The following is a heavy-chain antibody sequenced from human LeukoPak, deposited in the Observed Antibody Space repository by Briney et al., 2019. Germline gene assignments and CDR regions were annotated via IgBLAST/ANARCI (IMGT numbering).Heavy chain of an antibody. CDR3: ARIRFSGTTRSTNFDY. D-gene: IGHD1-1*01. Sequence: ASVKVSCKAPGYTFTGYYMHWVRQAPGQGLEWMGRINPNSGGTNYAQKFQGRVTMTRDTSISTAYMELSRLRSDDTAVYYCARIRFSGTTRSTNFDYWGQGTLVTVSS. V-gene: IGHV1-2*06. J-gene: IGHJ4*02. CDR1: GYTFTGYY. CDR2: INPNSGGT.